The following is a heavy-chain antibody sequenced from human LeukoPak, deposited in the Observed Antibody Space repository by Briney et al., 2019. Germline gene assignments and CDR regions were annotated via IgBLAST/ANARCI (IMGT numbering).Heavy chain of an antibody. CDR1: GFTFSSYA. V-gene: IGHV3-30*04. CDR3: AKGGIVGAYYFDY. D-gene: IGHD1-26*01. Sequence: GGSLRLSCAASGFTFSSYAMHWVRQAPGKGLGWVAVISYDGSNKYYADSVKGRFTISRDNSKNTLYLQMNSLRAEDTAVYYCAKGGIVGAYYFDYWGQGTLVTVSS. CDR2: ISYDGSNK. J-gene: IGHJ4*02.